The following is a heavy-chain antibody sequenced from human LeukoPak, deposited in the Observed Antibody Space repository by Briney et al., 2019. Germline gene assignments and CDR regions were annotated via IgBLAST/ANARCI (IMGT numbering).Heavy chain of an antibody. CDR1: GDSIRNYY. Sequence: SETLSLTCTVSGDSIRNYYWSWIRQPSGKGLEWIGYMYYSGSNTYNPSLESRVTISVDTSKNQFSLNLGSVTAADTAVYYCAREGDPHFSDSSGFLGYWGQGTLVTVSS. V-gene: IGHV4-59*12. J-gene: IGHJ4*02. D-gene: IGHD3-22*01. CDR2: MYYSGSN. CDR3: AREGDPHFSDSSGFLGY.